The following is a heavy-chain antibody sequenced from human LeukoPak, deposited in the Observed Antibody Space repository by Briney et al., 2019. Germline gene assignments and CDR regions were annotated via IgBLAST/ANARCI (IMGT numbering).Heavy chain of an antibody. CDR2: INSDGSST. D-gene: IGHD3-22*01. J-gene: IGHJ3*02. V-gene: IGHV3-74*01. CDR3: AKVPYYYDPWSAFDI. Sequence: PGGSLRLSCAASGFTFSSYWMHWVRQAPGKGLVWVSRINSDGSSTSYADSVKGRFTISRDNSKNTLYLQMNSLRAEDTAVYYCAKVPYYYDPWSAFDIWGQGTMVTVSS. CDR1: GFTFSSYW.